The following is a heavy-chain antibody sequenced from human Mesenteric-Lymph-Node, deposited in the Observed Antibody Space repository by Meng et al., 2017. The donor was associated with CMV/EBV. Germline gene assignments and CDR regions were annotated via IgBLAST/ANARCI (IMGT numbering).Heavy chain of an antibody. CDR1: GYTFTNYN. V-gene: IGHV1-8*03. D-gene: IGHD3-16*02. CDR2: MNPNSGNT. J-gene: IGHJ4*02. Sequence: KVSCKASGYTFTNYNITWVRQASGQGLEWMGWMNPNSGNTDYAQRFQGRVTFTRNTSINTAYTEMSSLRSEDTAVYYCGRGNFVPHNWGQGTLVTVSS. CDR3: GRGNFVPHN.